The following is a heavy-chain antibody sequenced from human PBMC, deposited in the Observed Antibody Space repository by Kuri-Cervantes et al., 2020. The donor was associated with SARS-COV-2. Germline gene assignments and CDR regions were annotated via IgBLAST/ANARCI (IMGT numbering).Heavy chain of an antibody. V-gene: IGHV1-8*02. J-gene: IGHJ4*02. CDR1: GYTFTSYD. D-gene: IGHD4-11*01. CDR3: AKIMTTVTTNDY. Sequence: ASVKVSCKASGYTFTSYDINWVRQATGQGLEWMGWINPNSGNTGYAQKFQGRVTMTRNTSISTAYMELSSLRSEDTAVYYCAKIMTTVTTNDYWGQGTLVTVSS. CDR2: INPNSGNT.